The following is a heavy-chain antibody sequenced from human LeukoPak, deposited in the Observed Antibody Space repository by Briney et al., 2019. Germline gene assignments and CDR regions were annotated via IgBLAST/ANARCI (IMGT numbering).Heavy chain of an antibody. J-gene: IGHJ4*02. Sequence: PGGSLRLSCVGSGFTFSRSTMSWVRLAPGKGLEWVSGISGSGGDTYYTDSVKGRFTISRDNSGTTVSLQMNSLTTDDTAVYFCAKEGRLTVAAVVVENYFDYWGQGTLVIVSA. CDR1: GFTFSRST. CDR3: AKEGRLTVAAVVVENYFDY. CDR2: ISGSGGDT. V-gene: IGHV3-23*01. D-gene: IGHD3-22*01.